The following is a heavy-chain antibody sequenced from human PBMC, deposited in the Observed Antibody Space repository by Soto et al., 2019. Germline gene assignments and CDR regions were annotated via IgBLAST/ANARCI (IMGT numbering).Heavy chain of an antibody. CDR1: GFSLSTSGLG. J-gene: IGHJ5*02. CDR2: IFWDDDK. Sequence: QITLKESGPTLVKPTQTLTLTCTFSGFSLSTSGLGVGWIRQPPGKALEWLALIFWDDDKRYSPSLENRLTITKDTSKNPVVLIMTNMDPVDTATYSCAHFSREFHLILSHYWFDAWGQGSPVTVSS. CDR3: AHFSREFHLILSHYWFDA. V-gene: IGHV2-5*02. D-gene: IGHD2-15*01.